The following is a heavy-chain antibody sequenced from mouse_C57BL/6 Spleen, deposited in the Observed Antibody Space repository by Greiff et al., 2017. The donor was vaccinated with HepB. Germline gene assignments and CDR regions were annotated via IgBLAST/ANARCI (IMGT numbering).Heavy chain of an antibody. Sequence: EVKLMESGGGLVKPGGSLKLSCAASGFTFSSYAMSWVRQTPEKRLEWVATISDGGSYTYYPDNVKGRFTISRDNAKNNLYLQMSHLKSEDTAMYYCARDDHYSNYSFAYWGQGTLVTVSA. CDR2: ISDGGSYT. CDR1: GFTFSSYA. CDR3: ARDDHYSNYSFAY. V-gene: IGHV5-4*01. D-gene: IGHD2-5*01. J-gene: IGHJ3*01.